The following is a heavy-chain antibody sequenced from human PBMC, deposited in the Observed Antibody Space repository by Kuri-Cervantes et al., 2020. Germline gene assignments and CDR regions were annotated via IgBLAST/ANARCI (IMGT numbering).Heavy chain of an antibody. Sequence: ASVKVSCKTSGYTFSNYDIIWVRQATGQGLEWMGWMKRNSGNTNYAQKFQGRATMTRDTSINTAYMELSSLMSEDTAVYYCTRNGDGLGYWGQGTLVTVSS. CDR2: MKRNSGNT. CDR3: TRNGDGLGY. CDR1: GYTFSNYD. V-gene: IGHV1-8*01. D-gene: IGHD5-24*01. J-gene: IGHJ4*02.